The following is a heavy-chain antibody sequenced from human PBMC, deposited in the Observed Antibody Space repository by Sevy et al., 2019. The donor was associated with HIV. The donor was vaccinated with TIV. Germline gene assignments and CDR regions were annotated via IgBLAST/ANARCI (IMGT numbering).Heavy chain of an antibody. CDR2: INHSGST. J-gene: IGHJ5*02. Sequence: SDTLSLTCAVYGGSFSGYYWSWIRQPPGKGLEWIGEINHSGSTNYNPSLKSRVTISVDTSKNQFSLKLSSVTAADTAVYYCARSPAMVRGVKGWFDPWGQGTLVTVSS. CDR3: ARSPAMVRGVKGWFDP. D-gene: IGHD3-10*01. CDR1: GGSFSGYY. V-gene: IGHV4-34*01.